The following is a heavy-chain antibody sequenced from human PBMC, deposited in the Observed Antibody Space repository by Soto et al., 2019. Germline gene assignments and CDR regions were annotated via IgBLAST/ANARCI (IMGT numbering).Heavy chain of an antibody. CDR2: TGATGRTT. CDR3: APRAVTTVTAIDY. J-gene: IGHJ4*02. Sequence: LRLSCAASGFTFNIYAMTWVRQSPGKGLEWVSTTGATGRTTYYSDSVKGRFTVSRDNSKNTLYLQMNSLRAEDTAVYYCAPRAVTTVTAIDYWGQGTLVTVSS. CDR1: GFTFNIYA. V-gene: IGHV3-23*01. D-gene: IGHD4-17*01.